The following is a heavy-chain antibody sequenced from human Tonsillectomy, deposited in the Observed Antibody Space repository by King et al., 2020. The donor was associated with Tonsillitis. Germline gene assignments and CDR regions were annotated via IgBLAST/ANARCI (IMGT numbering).Heavy chain of an antibody. CDR3: AKDKGADYYDSGRGAFDI. J-gene: IGHJ3*02. CDR2: ISSNSRYI. V-gene: IGHV3-21*06. Sequence: VQLVEFGGGLVKPGGSLRLSCASSGLTFTNYDFNWVRQAAGKGREWFSSISSNSRYINYADSVKGRFTISRDTAKNSLYLEMNSLRAEDTAVYYCAKDKGADYYDSGRGAFDIWGQGTVLTVSS. D-gene: IGHD3-22*01. CDR1: GLTFTNYD.